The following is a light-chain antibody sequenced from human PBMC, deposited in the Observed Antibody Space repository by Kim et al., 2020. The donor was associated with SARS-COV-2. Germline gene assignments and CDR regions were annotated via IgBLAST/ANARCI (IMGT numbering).Light chain of an antibody. CDR1: QGISSY. J-gene: IGKJ1*01. Sequence: ASVGDIVTIPCRASQGISSYLAWYQQKPGKAPKLLIYAASTLQSGVPSRFSGSGSGTDFTLTISSLQPEDFATYYCQQLNSYPWTFGQGTKVDIK. V-gene: IGKV1-9*01. CDR2: AAS. CDR3: QQLNSYPWT.